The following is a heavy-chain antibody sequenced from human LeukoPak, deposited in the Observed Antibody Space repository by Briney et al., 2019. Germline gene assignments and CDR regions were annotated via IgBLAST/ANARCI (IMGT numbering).Heavy chain of an antibody. D-gene: IGHD3-22*01. CDR1: GFTFSSYS. Sequence: PGGSLRLSCAASGFTFSSYSMNWVRQAPGKGLEWVSSISSSSSYIYYADSVKGRFTISRDNAKNSLYLQMNSLRAEDTAVYYCARDFYDSSGYHPPYFDYWGQGTLVTVSS. J-gene: IGHJ4*02. V-gene: IGHV3-21*01. CDR3: ARDFYDSSGYHPPYFDY. CDR2: ISSSSSYI.